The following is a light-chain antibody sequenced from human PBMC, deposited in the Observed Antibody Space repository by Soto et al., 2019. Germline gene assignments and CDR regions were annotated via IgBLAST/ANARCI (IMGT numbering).Light chain of an antibody. CDR3: QQYGSSPLT. Sequence: EIVLTQSPGTLSLSPGERATLSCRASQSVSSSYLAWYQQKPGQAPRLLIYGASSRATGIPDRFSGSGSGTDLTLTISRLEPEDFAVYYCQQYGSSPLTFGPGTKVEIK. CDR1: QSVSSSY. CDR2: GAS. V-gene: IGKV3-20*01. J-gene: IGKJ3*01.